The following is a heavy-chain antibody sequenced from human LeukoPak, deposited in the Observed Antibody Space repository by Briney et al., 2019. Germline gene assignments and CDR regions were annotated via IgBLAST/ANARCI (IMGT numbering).Heavy chain of an antibody. CDR2: ISSDGTNT. J-gene: IGHJ6*03. CDR1: GFTFSSYW. CDR3: ARVYYYYYMDV. V-gene: IGHV3-74*01. Sequence: GGSLRLSCAASGFTFSSYWMHWVRQAPGTGLVWVSRISSDGTNTYYADSVKGRFSISRDNAKNTLYLQMNSLRAEDTAMYYCARVYYYYYMDVWGRETTVTVSS.